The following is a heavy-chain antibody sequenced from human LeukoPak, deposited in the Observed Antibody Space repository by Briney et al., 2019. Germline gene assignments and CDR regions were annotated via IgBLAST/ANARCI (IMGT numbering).Heavy chain of an antibody. CDR1: GYSITSSYY. J-gene: IGHJ4*02. D-gene: IGHD3-3*01. CDR2: IYYSGST. Sequence: SETLSLTCGVSGYSITSSYYWSWIRQPPGKGLEWIGYIYYSGSTNYNPSLKSRVTISVDTSKNQFSLKLSSVTAADTAVYYCARVSGGSVARLRPYGFLGNWGQGTLVTVSS. CDR3: ARVSGGSVARLRPYGFLGN. V-gene: IGHV4-59*01.